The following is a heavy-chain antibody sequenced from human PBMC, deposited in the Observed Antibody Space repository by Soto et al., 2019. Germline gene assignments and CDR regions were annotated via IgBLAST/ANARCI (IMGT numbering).Heavy chain of an antibody. D-gene: IGHD3-22*01. V-gene: IGHV4-59*08. CDR2: IYYSGST. Sequence: QVQLQESGPGLVKPSETLSLTCTVSGGSISSYYWSWIRQPPGKGLEWIGYIYYSGSTNYNPSLKRRITISVDTAKTQFSLKQSSVTAADTAVYYCARHWYYYDSSGYSAEYFQHWGQGTLVTVSS. CDR3: ARHWYYYDSSGYSAEYFQH. CDR1: GGSISSYY. J-gene: IGHJ1*01.